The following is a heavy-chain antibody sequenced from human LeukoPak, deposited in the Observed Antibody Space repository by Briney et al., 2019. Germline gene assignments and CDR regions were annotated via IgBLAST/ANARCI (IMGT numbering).Heavy chain of an antibody. CDR2: ISTSSTTI. CDR1: GFTFIIYS. J-gene: IGHJ4*02. CDR3: ARSNSDYALT. D-gene: IGHD3-16*01. Sequence: PGGSLRLSCAASGFTFIIYSMNWVRQAPGKGLEWVSYISTSSTTIYYADSVKGRFTISRDNAKSSLYLQMNSLRDEDTAVYYCARSNSDYALTWGQGTLVTVSS. V-gene: IGHV3-48*02.